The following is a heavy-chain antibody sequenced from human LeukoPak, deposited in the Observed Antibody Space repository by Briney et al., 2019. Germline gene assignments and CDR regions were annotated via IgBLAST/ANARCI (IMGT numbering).Heavy chain of an antibody. CDR3: TRQWERYGGYFDY. CDR2: NRSKSNNYAT. D-gene: IGHD1-26*01. J-gene: IGHJ4*02. CDR1: GFTFSDSA. V-gene: IGHV3-73*01. Sequence: GGSLRLSSAASGFTFSDSALHWVRQAFGKGLEWVGRNRSKSNNYATAYAASVKGRFTASRDDSRNTAYLQMNSLNTEDTAVYYCTRQWERYGGYFDYWGQGALVTVSS.